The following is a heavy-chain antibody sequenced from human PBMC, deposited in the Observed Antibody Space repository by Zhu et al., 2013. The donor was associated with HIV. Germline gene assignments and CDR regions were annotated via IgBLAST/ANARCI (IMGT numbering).Heavy chain of an antibody. CDR1: GDSISGYY. Sequence: VQMQESGPGLVKPSETLSLTCAVSGDSISGYYWSWIRQPPGKGLEWIGFIYFSGTTNYNPSLKSRVTISLDTSKSQFSLKLTSVTAADTAVYYCARGNAVAGTLGSWVWFDPWGQGTLVTVSS. V-gene: IGHV4-59*01. CDR3: ARGNAVAGTLGSWVWFDP. J-gene: IGHJ5*02. D-gene: IGHD6-19*01. CDR2: IYFSGTT.